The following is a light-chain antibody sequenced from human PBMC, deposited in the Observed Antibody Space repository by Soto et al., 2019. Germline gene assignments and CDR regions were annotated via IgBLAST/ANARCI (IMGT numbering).Light chain of an antibody. Sequence: SALTQAVSVSGSPGQSITISCTGTSSDVGGYNYVSRYQQHPGKAPKLMIYDVSNRPSGVSNRFSGSKSGNTASLTISGLQAEDEADYYCSSYTSSSTPLYVFGTGTKVPV. CDR3: SSYTSSSTPLYV. CDR2: DVS. V-gene: IGLV2-14*01. J-gene: IGLJ1*01. CDR1: SSDVGGYNY.